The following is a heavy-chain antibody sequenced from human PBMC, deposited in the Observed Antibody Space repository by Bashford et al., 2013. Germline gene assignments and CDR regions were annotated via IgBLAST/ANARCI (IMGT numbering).Heavy chain of an antibody. V-gene: IGHV3-64*02. Sequence: GSTYYADSXKGRFTISRDNSKNTLYLEMGSLRAEDMAVYYCTRHYCSSTSCSFDYWGQGTLVTVSS. CDR3: TRHYCSSTSCSFDY. CDR2: GST. J-gene: IGHJ4*02. D-gene: IGHD2-2*01.